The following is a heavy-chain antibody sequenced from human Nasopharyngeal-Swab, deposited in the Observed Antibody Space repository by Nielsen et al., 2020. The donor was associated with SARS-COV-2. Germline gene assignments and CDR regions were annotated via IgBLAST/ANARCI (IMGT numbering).Heavy chain of an antibody. J-gene: IGHJ3*02. Sequence: GALKISCEASGFTFGSYTMNWVRQAPGKGLEWVSFISSSGSIAYYADSVKSRFTISRDNANNSLYLQMNSLRADDTAVYYCVRDGALIQLWLLPHALDIWGQGTLVTVSS. D-gene: IGHD5-18*01. CDR3: VRDGALIQLWLLPHALDI. V-gene: IGHV3-48*04. CDR2: ISSSGSIA. CDR1: GFTFGSYT.